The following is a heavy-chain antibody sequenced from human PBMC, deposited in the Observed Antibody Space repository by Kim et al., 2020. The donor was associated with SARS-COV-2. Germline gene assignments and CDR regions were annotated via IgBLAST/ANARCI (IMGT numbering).Heavy chain of an antibody. V-gene: IGHV3-53*01. D-gene: IGHD3-16*01. CDR2: IYSVGST. CDR3: AREGGGGYYVVFDI. Sequence: GGSLRHSCVASGFTVNRYYMSWVRQAPGKGLEWVSGIYSVGSTYSADAVKGRFTISRDNSKNTLYLQMNRLRVEDTAAYYCAREGGGGYYVVFDILGQG. CDR1: GFTVNRYY. J-gene: IGHJ3*02.